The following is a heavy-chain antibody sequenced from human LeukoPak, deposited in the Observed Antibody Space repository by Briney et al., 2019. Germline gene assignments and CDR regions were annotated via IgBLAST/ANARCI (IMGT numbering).Heavy chain of an antibody. CDR1: GFTFNNYA. D-gene: IGHD6-19*01. V-gene: IGHV3-30-3*01. CDR2: VSSDETKI. J-gene: IGHJ4*02. CDR3: AKKFPADSGWYPPAH. Sequence: GGSLRLSCAASGFTFNNYAMHWVRQAPGKGLQWVAVVSSDETKIHYADAVKGRFTISRDNSKNTLYLQMNSLRAEDTAVYYCAKKFPADSGWYPPAHWGQGTLVTVSS.